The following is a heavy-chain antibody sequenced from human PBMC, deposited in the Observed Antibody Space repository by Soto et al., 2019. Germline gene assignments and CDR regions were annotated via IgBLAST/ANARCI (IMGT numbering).Heavy chain of an antibody. D-gene: IGHD6-13*01. CDR3: ARDSSSWRDYYYGMDV. J-gene: IGHJ6*02. CDR1: GYTFTSYG. V-gene: IGHV1-18*01. CDR2: ISAYNGNT. Sequence: QVQLVQSGAEVKKPGASVKVSCKASGYTFTSYGISWVRQAPGQGLEWMGWISAYNGNTNYAQKLQGRVTMTTDTXTXXAYRELRSLRSDDTAVYYCARDSSSWRDYYYGMDVWGQGTTVTVSS.